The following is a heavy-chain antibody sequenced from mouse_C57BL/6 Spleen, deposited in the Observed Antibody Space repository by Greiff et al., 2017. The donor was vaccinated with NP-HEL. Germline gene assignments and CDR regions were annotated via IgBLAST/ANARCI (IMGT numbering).Heavy chain of an antibody. D-gene: IGHD4-1*01. CDR1: GFNIKDDY. CDR2: IDPENGDT. CDR3: TRSLTGPFDY. V-gene: IGHV14-4*01. Sequence: VQLKQSGAELVRPGASVKLSCTASGFNIKDDYMHWVKQRPEQGLEWIGWIDPENGDTEYASKFQGKATITADTSSNTAYLQLSSLTSEDTAVYYCTRSLTGPFDYWGHSTTLTVSS. J-gene: IGHJ2*01.